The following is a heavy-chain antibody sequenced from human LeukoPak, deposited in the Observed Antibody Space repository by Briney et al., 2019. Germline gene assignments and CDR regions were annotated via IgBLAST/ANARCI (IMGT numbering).Heavy chain of an antibody. D-gene: IGHD5-24*01. Sequence: GGSLRLSCAASEFTFSNYEMNWVRQAPGKGLEWVSYISYSGNTIYYADSVKGRFTISRDNAKNSLYLQMNGLTAEDTAVYYCARRPMATIIDNWFDPWGQGTLGTVSS. CDR2: ISYSGNTI. CDR1: EFTFSNYE. CDR3: ARRPMATIIDNWFDP. J-gene: IGHJ5*02. V-gene: IGHV3-48*03.